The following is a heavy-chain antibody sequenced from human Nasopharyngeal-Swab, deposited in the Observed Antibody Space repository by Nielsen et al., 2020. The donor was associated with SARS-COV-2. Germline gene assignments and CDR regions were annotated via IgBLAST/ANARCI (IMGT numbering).Heavy chain of an antibody. D-gene: IGHD6-19*01. CDR2: IWYDGSNK. J-gene: IGHJ4*02. Sequence: GESLKISCAASGFTFSSYGMHWVRQAPGKGLEWVAVIWYDGSNKYYADSVKGRFTISRDNSKNTLYLQMNSLRAEDTAVYYCARDPKEYSSGWYLGGYFDYWGQGTLVTASS. V-gene: IGHV3-33*01. CDR3: ARDPKEYSSGWYLGGYFDY. CDR1: GFTFSSYG.